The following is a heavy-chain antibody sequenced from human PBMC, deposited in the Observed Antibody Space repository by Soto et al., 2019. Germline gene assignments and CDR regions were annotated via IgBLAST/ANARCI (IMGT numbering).Heavy chain of an antibody. CDR3: AKDRRRSWYSYYYYGMDV. CDR2: ISYDGSNK. CDR1: GFTFSSYG. Sequence: QVQLVESGGGVVQPGRSLRLSCAASGFTFSSYGMHWVRQAPGKGLEWVAVISYDGSNKYYADSVKGRFTISRDNSKNTLYLQMNSLRAEDTAVYYCAKDRRRSWYSYYYYGMDVWGQGTTVTVSS. V-gene: IGHV3-30*18. J-gene: IGHJ6*02. D-gene: IGHD6-13*01.